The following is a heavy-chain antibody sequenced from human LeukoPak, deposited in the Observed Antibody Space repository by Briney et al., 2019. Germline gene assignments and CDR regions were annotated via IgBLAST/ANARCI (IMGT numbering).Heavy chain of an antibody. CDR1: GGSFTTHY. CDR3: ANGSFSMNAFDA. CDR2: ISYVGST. D-gene: IGHD3-22*01. V-gene: IGHV4-59*11. Sequence: SETLSLTCTVSGGSFTTHYWSWIRQPPGKGLEWIGYISYVGSTNYNPSLKSRVTISIDTSKNEVSLMLTSVTAADTAVYYCANGSFSMNAFDAWGQGTMVTVSS. J-gene: IGHJ3*01.